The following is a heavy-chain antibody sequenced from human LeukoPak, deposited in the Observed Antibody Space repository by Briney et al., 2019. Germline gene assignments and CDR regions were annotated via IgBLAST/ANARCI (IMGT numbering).Heavy chain of an antibody. CDR1: GGSISSYY. CDR3: ARDTGYYPHWYFDL. V-gene: IGHV4-59*01. CDR2: IYYSGST. J-gene: IGHJ2*01. Sequence: SETLSLTCTVPGGSISSYYWSWIRQPPGKGLEWIGYIYYSGSTNYNPSLESRVTISVDTSKNQFSLKLSSVTAADTAVYYCARDTGYYPHWYFDLWGRGTLVTVSS. D-gene: IGHD3-9*01.